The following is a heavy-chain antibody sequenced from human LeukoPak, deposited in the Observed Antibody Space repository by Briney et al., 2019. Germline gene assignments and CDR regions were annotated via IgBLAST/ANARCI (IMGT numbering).Heavy chain of an antibody. CDR2: IYYSKNT. D-gene: IGHD5-18*01. CDR1: GGSISSSSAY. V-gene: IGHV4-39*01. CDR3: VSPRGFSYGYFDY. Sequence: PSETLSLTCTVSGGSISSSSAYWVWIRQPPGKGLEWIGSIYYSKNTYYNPSLKSRVTISADTSKNQSSLTLGSVSATDTAVYYCVSPRGFSYGYFDYWGQGTLVTVSS. J-gene: IGHJ4*02.